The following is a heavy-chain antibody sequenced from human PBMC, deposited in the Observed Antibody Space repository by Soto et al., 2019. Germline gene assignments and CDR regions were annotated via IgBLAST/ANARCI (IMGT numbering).Heavy chain of an antibody. Sequence: PGGSLRLSCAASGFTFSSYSMNWVRQAPGKGLEWVSSISSSSSYIYYADSVKGRFTISRDNAKNSLYLQMNSLRAEDTAVYYCARIKAYYYDSSGYYTDAFDIWGQGTMVTVSS. CDR3: ARIKAYYYDSSGYYTDAFDI. CDR1: GFTFSSYS. CDR2: ISSSSSYI. V-gene: IGHV3-21*01. D-gene: IGHD3-22*01. J-gene: IGHJ3*02.